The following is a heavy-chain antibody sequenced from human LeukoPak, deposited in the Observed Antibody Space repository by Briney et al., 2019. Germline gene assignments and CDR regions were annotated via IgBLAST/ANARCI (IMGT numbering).Heavy chain of an antibody. Sequence: ASVKVSCKASGYTFTSYDINWVRQATGQGLEWMGWMNPNSGNTGYAQKSQGRVTMTRNTSISTAYMELSSLRSEDTAVYYCARGASGGYFDWSKRYFDYWGQGTLVTVSS. J-gene: IGHJ4*02. CDR1: GYTFTSYD. CDR3: ARGASGGYFDWSKRYFDY. V-gene: IGHV1-8*01. D-gene: IGHD3-9*01. CDR2: MNPNSGNT.